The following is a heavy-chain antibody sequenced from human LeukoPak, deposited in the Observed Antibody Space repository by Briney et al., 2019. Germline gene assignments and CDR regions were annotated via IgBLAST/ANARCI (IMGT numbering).Heavy chain of an antibody. V-gene: IGHV3-23*01. CDR3: AKGFYYGSGSYYNVPFDY. CDR2: ISGSGGST. Sequence: GGSLRLSCAASGFTFSSYAMSWVRHAPGKGLEWVSAISGSGGSTYYADSVKGRFTISRDNSKNTLYLQMNSLRAEDTAVYYCAKGFYYGSGSYYNVPFDYWGQGTLVTVSS. J-gene: IGHJ4*02. CDR1: GFTFSSYA. D-gene: IGHD3-10*01.